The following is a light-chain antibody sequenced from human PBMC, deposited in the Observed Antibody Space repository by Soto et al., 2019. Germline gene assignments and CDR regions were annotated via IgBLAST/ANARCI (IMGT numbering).Light chain of an antibody. J-gene: IGLJ1*01. Sequence: QSALTQPASVSGSPGQSMTISCTGTSSDVGTYTLVSWYQQHPGKAPKLVIYEVNQRPAGVSKRFSGSKSGDTASLTISGLQAEDEADYYCSSYAGAITFYVFGTGTKLTVL. CDR1: SSDVGTYTL. CDR2: EVN. CDR3: SSYAGAITFYV. V-gene: IGLV2-23*02.